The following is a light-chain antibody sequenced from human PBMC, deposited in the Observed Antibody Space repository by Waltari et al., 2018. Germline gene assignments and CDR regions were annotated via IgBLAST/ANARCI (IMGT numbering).Light chain of an antibody. J-gene: IGKJ1*01. CDR3: QHYVRLPAT. CDR2: AAS. V-gene: IGKV3-20*01. CDR1: QSVSRT. Sequence: EIVLTQSPGTLSLAPGERATLSCRASQSVSRTLAWYQQKPGQAPSLLIYAASTRATGIPDRFSGSGSVTDFILTICRLEPEDFAVYYCQHYVRLPATFGQGTKVEIK.